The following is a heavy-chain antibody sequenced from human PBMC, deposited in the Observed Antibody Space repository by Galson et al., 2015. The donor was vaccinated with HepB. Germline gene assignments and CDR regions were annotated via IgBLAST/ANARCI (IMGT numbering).Heavy chain of an antibody. D-gene: IGHD4-17*01. CDR2: INTNTGNP. CDR1: GYTFTSFA. J-gene: IGHJ6*02. CDR3: ARDFGSDYGDYEDRYYFYGMDV. Sequence: SVKVSCKASGYTFTSFAMNWVRQAPGQGLEWMGWINTNTGNPTYAQGFTGRFVFSLDTSVSTTYLQISSLKAEDTAVYYCARDFGSDYGDYEDRYYFYGMDVWGQGTTVTVSS. V-gene: IGHV7-4-1*02.